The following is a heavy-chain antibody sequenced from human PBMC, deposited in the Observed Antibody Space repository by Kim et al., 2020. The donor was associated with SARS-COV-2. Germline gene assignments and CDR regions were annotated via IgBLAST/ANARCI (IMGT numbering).Heavy chain of an antibody. V-gene: IGHV3-11*05. D-gene: IGHD3-16*02. J-gene: IGHJ6*02. CDR1: GFTFSDYY. Sequence: GGSLRLSCAASGFTFSDYYMSWIRQAPGKGLEWVAYISSSSSYTNYADSMKGRFTISRDNAKNSLYLQMNSLRAEDTAVYYCARVGYDYVWGSYRDYYYFRGMDVWGQGTTVTVSS. CDR2: ISSSSSYT. CDR3: ARVGYDYVWGSYRDYYYFRGMDV.